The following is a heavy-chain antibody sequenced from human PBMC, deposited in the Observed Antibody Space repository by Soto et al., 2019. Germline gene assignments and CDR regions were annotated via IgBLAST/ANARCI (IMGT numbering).Heavy chain of an antibody. CDR2: IWYDGTIK. CDR3: ASGWDDFWSGYLTLDY. D-gene: IGHD3-3*01. J-gene: IGHJ4*02. V-gene: IGHV3-33*03. CDR1: GFTFTNQA. Sequence: LRLSCAASGFTFTNQAMHWVRQAPGKGLEWVAAIWYDGTIKYYADSVKGRLTISRDNSKNTLYLQMNSLRAEDTAVYYCASGWDDFWSGYLTLDYWGQGTLVTVSS.